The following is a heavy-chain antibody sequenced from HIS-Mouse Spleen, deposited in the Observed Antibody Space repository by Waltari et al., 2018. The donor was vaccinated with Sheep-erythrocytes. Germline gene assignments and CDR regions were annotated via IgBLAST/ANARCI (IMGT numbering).Heavy chain of an antibody. Sequence: EVQLVESGGGLVKPGGSLRLSCAASVFTFSRYSMNWVRQAPGKGLEWVSSISSSSSYIYYADSVKGRFTISRDNAKNSLYLQMNSLRAEDTAVYYCARDSTSDAFDIWGQGTMVTVSS. J-gene: IGHJ3*02. CDR1: VFTFSRYS. D-gene: IGHD6-6*01. CDR3: ARDSTSDAFDI. V-gene: IGHV3-21*01. CDR2: ISSSSSYI.